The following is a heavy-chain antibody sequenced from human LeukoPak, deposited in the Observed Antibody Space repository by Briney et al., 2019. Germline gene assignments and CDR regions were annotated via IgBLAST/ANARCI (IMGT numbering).Heavy chain of an antibody. J-gene: IGHJ4*02. Sequence: GGSLRLSCAASGFTFSGYSMNWFRQAPGKGLEWVSTIGSSSNYIYYADSVKGRFTISRDNAKNSLYLQMNSLRAEDTAVYYCAASTKYTAMVDYWGQGTLVTVSS. D-gene: IGHD5-18*01. CDR1: GFTFSGYS. V-gene: IGHV3-21*01. CDR2: IGSSSNYI. CDR3: AASTKYTAMVDY.